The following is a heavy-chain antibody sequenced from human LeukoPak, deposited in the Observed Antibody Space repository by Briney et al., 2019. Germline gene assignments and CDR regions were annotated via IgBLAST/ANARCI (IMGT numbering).Heavy chain of an antibody. D-gene: IGHD6-13*01. J-gene: IGHJ4*02. V-gene: IGHV3-23*01. Sequence: GGSLRLSCIASGFTFSNYAMTWVRQAPGKGLELVSSISGSGGTTYDADAVKGRFTISRDNSKNTLYLQSSSLRVEDTAVYYCAKGLHRSTSYGVDYWGQGTLVTVSS. CDR2: ISGSGGTT. CDR3: AKGLHRSTSYGVDY. CDR1: GFTFSNYA.